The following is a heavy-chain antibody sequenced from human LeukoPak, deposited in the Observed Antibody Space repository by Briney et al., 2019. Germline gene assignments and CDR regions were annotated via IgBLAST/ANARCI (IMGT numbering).Heavy chain of an antibody. Sequence: GASVTVSCKASGYTFSSGYYLHWVRPAPGQGLEWMGWINPNNGDTNYAQKFQGRVTMTRDTSISTAYMELSRLRSDDAAVYFCARGAYYNFWSGFYYSPHFDYWGQGTLVTVSS. CDR1: GYTFSSGYY. CDR2: INPNNGDT. J-gene: IGHJ4*02. CDR3: ARGAYYNFWSGFYYSPHFDY. V-gene: IGHV1-2*02. D-gene: IGHD3-3*01.